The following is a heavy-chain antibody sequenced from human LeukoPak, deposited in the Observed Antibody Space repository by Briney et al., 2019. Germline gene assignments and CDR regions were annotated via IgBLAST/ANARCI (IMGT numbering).Heavy chain of an antibody. V-gene: IGHV4-30-2*01. CDR3: ARRPGGYFDY. Sequence: SQTLSLTCAVSGVSISSGGYSWSWIRQPPGKGLEWIGYIYHSGSTYYNPSLKSRVTISVDRSKNQFSLKLSSVTAADTAVYYCARRPGGYFDYWGQGTTVTVSS. CDR1: GVSISSGGYS. CDR2: IYHSGST. J-gene: IGHJ4*03. D-gene: IGHD3-10*01.